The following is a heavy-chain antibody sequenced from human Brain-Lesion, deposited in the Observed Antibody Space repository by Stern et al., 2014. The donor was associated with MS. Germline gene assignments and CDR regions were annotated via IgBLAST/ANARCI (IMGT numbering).Heavy chain of an antibody. D-gene: IGHD2-2*01. J-gene: IGHJ6*02. CDR3: ARGRVVPGFQYYATDV. V-gene: IGHV4-61*02. CDR1: GGSISSGGYY. Sequence: VQLEESGPGLVKPSQTLSLSCTVSGGSISSGGYYWSWIRQPAGKGLEWIGRIFNSGSTSYKPSLKSRVTQSIDTSKKQLYPRLNPRTAADTAVYYCARGRVVPGFQYYATDVWGQGTTVIVSS. CDR2: IFNSGST.